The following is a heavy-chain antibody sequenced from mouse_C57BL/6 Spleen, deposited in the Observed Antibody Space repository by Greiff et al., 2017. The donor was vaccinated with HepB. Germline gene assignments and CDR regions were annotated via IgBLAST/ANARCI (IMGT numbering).Heavy chain of an antibody. Sequence: QVQLQQPGAELVMPGASVKLSCKASGYTFTSYWMHWVKQRPGQGLEWIGEIDPSDSYTNYNQKFKGKSTLTVDKSSSTAYMQLSSLTSEDSAVYYCARGGGEYYFDYWGQGTTLTVSS. J-gene: IGHJ2*01. V-gene: IGHV1-69*01. CDR1: GYTFTSYW. CDR2: IDPSDSYT. CDR3: ARGGGEYYFDY.